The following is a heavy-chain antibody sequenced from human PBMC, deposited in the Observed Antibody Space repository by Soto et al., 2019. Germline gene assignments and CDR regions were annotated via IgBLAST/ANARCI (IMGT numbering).Heavy chain of an antibody. D-gene: IGHD6-19*01. CDR2: ISSSGSTI. CDR1: GFTFSIYE. J-gene: IGHJ2*01. Sequence: PGGSLRLSCAASGFTFSIYEMNWVRHAPGKGLEWVSYISSSGSTIYYADSVKGRFTISRDNAKNSLYLQMNSLRAEDTAVYYCASGGIGSSGWHIYWYFDLWGRGTLVTVSS. V-gene: IGHV3-48*03. CDR3: ASGGIGSSGWHIYWYFDL.